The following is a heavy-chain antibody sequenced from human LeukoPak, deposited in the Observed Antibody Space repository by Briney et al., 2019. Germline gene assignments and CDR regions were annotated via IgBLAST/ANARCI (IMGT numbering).Heavy chain of an antibody. CDR2: LNTGGNST. Sequence: GGSLRLSCTASGFNFSNYWMHWVRQAPGKGLVWVSRLNTGGNSTIHADSVKGRFIISRDNAKSTLYLQMNSLRADHTGVYYCTREGAYDSGTYGAGDYWGQGTLVTVSS. CDR1: GFNFSNYW. J-gene: IGHJ4*02. V-gene: IGHV3-74*01. D-gene: IGHD3-10*01. CDR3: TREGAYDSGTYGAGDY.